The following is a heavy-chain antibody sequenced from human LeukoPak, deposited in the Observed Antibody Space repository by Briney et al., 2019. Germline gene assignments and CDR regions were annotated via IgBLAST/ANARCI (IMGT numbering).Heavy chain of an antibody. J-gene: IGHJ6*02. CDR3: ARDEWELLRYYYYYGMDV. V-gene: IGHV3-21*01. D-gene: IGHD1-26*01. CDR2: ISSSSSYI. CDR1: GFTFSSYG. Sequence: GGSLRLSCAASGFTFSSYGMHWVRQAPGKGLEWVSSISSSSSYIYYADSVKGRFTISRDNAKNSLYLQMNSLRAEDTAVYYCARDEWELLRYYYYYGMDVWGQGTTVTVSS.